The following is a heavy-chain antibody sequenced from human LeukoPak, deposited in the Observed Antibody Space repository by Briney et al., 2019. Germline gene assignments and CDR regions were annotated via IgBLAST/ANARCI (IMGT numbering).Heavy chain of an antibody. J-gene: IGHJ4*02. CDR1: GGSISSYY. CDR2: IYYSGST. Sequence: SETLSLTCTVSGGSISSYYWSWIRQPPGKGLEWIGYIYYSGSTNYDPSLKSRVTISVDTSKNQFSLKLSSVTAADTAVYYCARLGCSGGSCYSDYWGQGTLVTVSS. V-gene: IGHV4-59*08. D-gene: IGHD2-15*01. CDR3: ARLGCSGGSCYSDY.